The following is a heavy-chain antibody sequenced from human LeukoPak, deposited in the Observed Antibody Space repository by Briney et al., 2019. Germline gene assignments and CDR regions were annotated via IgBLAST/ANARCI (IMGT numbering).Heavy chain of an antibody. CDR1: GGSISSYY. D-gene: IGHD3-3*01. J-gene: IGHJ4*02. Sequence: SETLSLTCTVSGGSISSYYWSWIRQPPGKGLEWIGYIYYSGSTNYNPSLKSRVTISVDTSKNQFSLKLSSVTAADTAVYYCARLVWSGYYKTEYYFDYWGQGTLVTVSS. V-gene: IGHV4-59*01. CDR3: ARLVWSGYYKTEYYFDY. CDR2: IYYSGST.